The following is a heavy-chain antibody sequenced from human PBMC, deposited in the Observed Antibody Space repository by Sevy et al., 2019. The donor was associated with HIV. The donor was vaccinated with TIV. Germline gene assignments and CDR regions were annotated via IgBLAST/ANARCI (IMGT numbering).Heavy chain of an antibody. Sequence: ASVKLSCKASGYIFTSYDINWVRQATGQGLEWMGWMNPNTDNTGYAQKFQGRVTMTRNTSISTAYMELSSLRSEDTAVYYCARSGDSSGLKTYFDYWGQGTLVTVSS. V-gene: IGHV1-8*01. CDR1: GYIFTSYD. D-gene: IGHD3-22*01. CDR3: ARSGDSSGLKTYFDY. J-gene: IGHJ4*02. CDR2: MNPNTDNT.